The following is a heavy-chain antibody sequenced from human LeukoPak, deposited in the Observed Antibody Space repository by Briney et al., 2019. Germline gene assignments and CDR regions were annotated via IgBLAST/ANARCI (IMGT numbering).Heavy chain of an antibody. V-gene: IGHV5-51*01. Sequence: GESLKIPCKGSGNSLTTYWIGWVRQMPGKGLEWMGIIYPDDSDTRYSPSFQGQVTISADKSSSTAYLQWSGLKASDSAMYYCARLQQHDGLQHWGQGTLVIVSS. CDR1: GNSLTTYW. CDR3: ARLQQHDGLQH. CDR2: IYPDDSDT. D-gene: IGHD6-13*01. J-gene: IGHJ1*01.